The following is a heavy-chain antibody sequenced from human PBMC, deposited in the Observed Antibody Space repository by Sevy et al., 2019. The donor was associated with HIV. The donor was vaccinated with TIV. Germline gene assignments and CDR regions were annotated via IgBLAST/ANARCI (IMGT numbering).Heavy chain of an antibody. J-gene: IGHJ4*02. CDR2: IYYNGNT. V-gene: IGHV4-59*08. D-gene: IGHD1-26*01. CDR3: AGENAWGRGYS. CDR1: GGSITSLY. Sequence: SESLSLTCTVSGGSITSLYWGWIRQPPGKGLEWIANIYYNGNTNYNPSLKSRVTIPLDTSKKQFSLRLSSVTAADTAIYYRAGENAWGRGYSWGQGTLVTVSS.